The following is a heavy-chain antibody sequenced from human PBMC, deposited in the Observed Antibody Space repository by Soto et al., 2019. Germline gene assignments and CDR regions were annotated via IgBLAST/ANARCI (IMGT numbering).Heavy chain of an antibody. CDR2: IYAGGDT. J-gene: IGHJ4*02. D-gene: IGHD3-16*01. CDR3: AIERGGVNCDC. Sequence: EVQLVESGGGLMQPGGSLRLSCAASGLTASTSYMTWVRRAPGKGLGWVSVIYAGGDTYYADSVKGRFTISRDSSHNTLYLQMNSLRVEDTAVYYCAIERGGVNCDCWGQGALVTVSS. V-gene: IGHV3-53*01. CDR1: GLTASTSY.